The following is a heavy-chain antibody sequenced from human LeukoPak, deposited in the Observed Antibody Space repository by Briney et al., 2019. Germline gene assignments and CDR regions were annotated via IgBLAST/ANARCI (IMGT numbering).Heavy chain of an antibody. CDR3: ARDRTGDCYDSSGPSYYFDY. J-gene: IGHJ4*02. Sequence: SETLSLTCTVSGGSISSYYWSWIRQPPGKGLEWIGYIYYSGSTNYNPSLKSRVTISVDTSKNQFSLKLSSVTAADTAVYYCARDRTGDCYDSSGPSYYFDYWGQGTLVTVSS. CDR2: IYYSGST. V-gene: IGHV4-59*01. D-gene: IGHD3-22*01. CDR1: GGSISSYY.